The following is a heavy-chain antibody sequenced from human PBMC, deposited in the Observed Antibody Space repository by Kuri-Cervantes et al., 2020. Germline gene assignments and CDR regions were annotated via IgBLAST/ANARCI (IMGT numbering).Heavy chain of an antibody. CDR2: IYYSGST. Sequence: SETLSLTCTVSGGSISSSSYYWGWIRQPPGKGLEWIGSIYYSGSTYHNPSLKSRVTISVDTSKNQFSLKLSSVTAADTAVYYCARGPNSSSWGWAFDIWGQGTMVTVSS. CDR1: GGSISSSSYY. D-gene: IGHD6-13*01. CDR3: ARGPNSSSWGWAFDI. V-gene: IGHV4-39*07. J-gene: IGHJ3*02.